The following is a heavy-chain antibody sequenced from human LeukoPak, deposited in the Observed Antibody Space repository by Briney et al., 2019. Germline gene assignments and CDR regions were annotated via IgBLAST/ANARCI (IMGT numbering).Heavy chain of an antibody. CDR2: INPSGGST. V-gene: IGHV1-46*01. CDR1: GYTFTSYY. D-gene: IGHD3-10*01. J-gene: IGHJ6*02. Sequence: ASVKVSCKASGYTFTSYYMHWVRQAPGQGLEWMGIINPSGGSTSYAQKFQGRVTMTRDTSTSTVYVELSSLRSEDTAVYYCARDRLLLWFGELTWDSDGMDVWGQGTTVTVSS. CDR3: ARDRLLLWFGELTWDSDGMDV.